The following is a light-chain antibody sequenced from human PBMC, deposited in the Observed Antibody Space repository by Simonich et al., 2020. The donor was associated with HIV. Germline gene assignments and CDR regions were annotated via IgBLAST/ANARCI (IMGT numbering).Light chain of an antibody. V-gene: IGKV1-39*01. CDR1: QTISNY. CDR3: QQSYSTPYT. CDR2: GAS. J-gene: IGKJ2*01. Sequence: DIQMTQSPSSLSASVGDRVTVTCRESQTISNYLNWYQQKQGKAPQLLIYGASILQSGVPSRFSGRRSGTDFTLAISNLQPEDFATYYCQQSYSTPYTFGQGTKVEIK.